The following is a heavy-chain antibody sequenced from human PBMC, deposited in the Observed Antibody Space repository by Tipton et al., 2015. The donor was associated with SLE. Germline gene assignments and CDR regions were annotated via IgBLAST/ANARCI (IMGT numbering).Heavy chain of an antibody. Sequence: TLSLTCTVSGGSISSAYWSWIRQPAGKGLEWIGRIYPSGSDNYNPSLKSRVTISVETSKNQISLQLTSVTAADTAMYYCASSVAVSGIYFDYWGQGTLVTVSS. V-gene: IGHV4-4*07. J-gene: IGHJ4*02. CDR1: GGSISSAY. CDR2: IYPSGSD. CDR3: ASSVAVSGIYFDY. D-gene: IGHD6-19*01.